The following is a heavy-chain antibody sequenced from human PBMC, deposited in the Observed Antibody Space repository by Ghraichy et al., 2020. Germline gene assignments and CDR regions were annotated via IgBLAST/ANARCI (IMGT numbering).Heavy chain of an antibody. CDR1: GGSISSGGYY. CDR2: IYYSGST. J-gene: IGHJ5*02. V-gene: IGHV4-31*03. D-gene: IGHD6-13*01. CDR3: ARFIAAGDWFDP. Sequence: SETLSLTCTVSGGSISSGGYYWSWIRQHPGKGLEWIGYIYYSGSTYYNPSLKSRVTISVDTSKNQFSLKLSSVTAADTAVYYCARFIAAGDWFDPWGQGTLVTVSS.